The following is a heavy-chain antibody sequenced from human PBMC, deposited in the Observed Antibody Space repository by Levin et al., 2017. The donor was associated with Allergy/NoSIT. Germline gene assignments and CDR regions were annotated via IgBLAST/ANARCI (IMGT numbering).Heavy chain of an antibody. Sequence: PGGSLRLSCAASGFTFSSYAMHWVRQAPGKGLEWVAVISYDGSNKYYADSVKGRFTISRDNSKNTLYLQMNSLRAEDTAVYYCASEGGVVVAATPGTRDYYYGMDVWGQGTTVTVSS. CDR2: ISYDGSNK. CDR1: GFTFSSYA. V-gene: IGHV3-30-3*01. J-gene: IGHJ6*02. D-gene: IGHD2-15*01. CDR3: ASEGGVVVAATPGTRDYYYGMDV.